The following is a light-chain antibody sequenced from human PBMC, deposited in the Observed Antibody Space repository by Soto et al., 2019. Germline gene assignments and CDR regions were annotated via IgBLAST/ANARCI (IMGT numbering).Light chain of an antibody. V-gene: IGLV2-14*01. J-gene: IGLJ1*01. Sequence: QSVLTQPASVSGSPGQSITISCAGTRSDNGASNSVSWYQHLPGRPPTLIIYEATNRPSGVSERFSASKAGDTASLTISGLQADDEAEYFCISYKTDDTVVFGSGTKVTVL. CDR1: RSDNGASNS. CDR3: ISYKTDDTVV. CDR2: EAT.